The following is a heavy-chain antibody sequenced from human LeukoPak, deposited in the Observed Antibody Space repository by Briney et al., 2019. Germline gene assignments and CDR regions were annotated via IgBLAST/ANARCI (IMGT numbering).Heavy chain of an antibody. Sequence: GGSLRLSCVASGFTFSSYSMNWVRQAPGKGLEWVSSISSYRSYINYADSVKGRFTISRDNAKNSLYLQMNSLRAEDTAVYYCARDSDGYYDSSGYLDFWGQGTLVSVSS. CDR1: GFTFSSYS. CDR2: ISSYRSYI. J-gene: IGHJ4*02. CDR3: ARDSDGYYDSSGYLDF. V-gene: IGHV3-21*01. D-gene: IGHD3-22*01.